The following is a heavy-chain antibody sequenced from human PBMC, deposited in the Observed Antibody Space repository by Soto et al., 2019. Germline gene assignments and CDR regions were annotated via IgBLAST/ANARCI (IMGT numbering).Heavy chain of an antibody. V-gene: IGHV3-30-3*01. Sequence: QVQLVESGGGVVQPGRSLRLSCAASGFIFSSYAMHWVRQAPGKGLEWVAVISYDGSNKYYADSVKGRLTISRDNSKNTLDLQMNSLRAEDTAVYYCAREYGRGGAVFDFWGQGTMVTVSS. J-gene: IGHJ3*01. CDR2: ISYDGSNK. CDR3: AREYGRGGAVFDF. CDR1: GFIFSSYA. D-gene: IGHD2-15*01.